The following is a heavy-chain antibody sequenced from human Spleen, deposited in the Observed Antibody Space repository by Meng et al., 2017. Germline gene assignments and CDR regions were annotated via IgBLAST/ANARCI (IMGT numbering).Heavy chain of an antibody. J-gene: IGHJ5*02. CDR1: GYSFDRYW. V-gene: IGHV5-51*01. CDR3: ARPVAAAANRGGWFDP. D-gene: IGHD6-13*01. Sequence: GESLKISCKGSGYSFDRYWIAWVRQMAGKGLEWMGIIYPGYSYPGDSNTRYSPSFQGQVTISADRSISTAYLQWSSLKASDTAMYYCARPVAAAANRGGWFDPWGQGTLVTVFS. CDR2: IYPGYSYPGDSNT.